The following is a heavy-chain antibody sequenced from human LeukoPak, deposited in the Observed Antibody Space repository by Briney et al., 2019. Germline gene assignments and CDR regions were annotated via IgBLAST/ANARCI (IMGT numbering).Heavy chain of an antibody. CDR3: ARLEEDSRGSPIDY. CDR2: IWYDGSIK. Sequence: PGRSLRLSCAASGFTFSSYGMHWVRQAPGKGLEGVAVIWYDGSIKYYADSVKGRFTISRDNSENTLYLQMNSLRAEDTAVYYCARLEEDSRGSPIDYWGQGTLVTVSS. V-gene: IGHV3-33*01. J-gene: IGHJ4*02. D-gene: IGHD3-22*01. CDR1: GFTFSSYG.